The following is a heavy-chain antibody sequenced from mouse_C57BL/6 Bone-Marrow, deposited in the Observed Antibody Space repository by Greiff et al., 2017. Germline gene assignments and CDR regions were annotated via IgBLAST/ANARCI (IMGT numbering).Heavy chain of an antibody. V-gene: IGHV1-55*01. CDR3: ARPYYSNDWYVDF. CDR1: GYTFTSYW. D-gene: IGHD2-5*01. CDR2: IYPGSGST. J-gene: IGHJ1*03. Sequence: QVQLQQPGAELVKPGASVKMSCKASGYTFTSYWITWVKQRPGQGLEWIGDIYPGSGSTNYNERFKSKATLTVDTSSSTAYMQLSSLTSEDSAVYYCARPYYSNDWYVDFWGRGTAVTVSS.